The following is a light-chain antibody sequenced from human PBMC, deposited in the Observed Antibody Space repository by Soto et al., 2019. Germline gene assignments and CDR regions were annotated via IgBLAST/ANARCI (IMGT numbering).Light chain of an antibody. CDR3: QQYGDSRWT. Sequence: LTQSPSSLSASVGDRVTITCRASQGISSALAWYQQKPGQAPRLLIYSASHRATGIPDRFSGSESGTDFTLTISRLEPEDFAVYYCQQYGDSRWTFGQGTKVDIK. CDR2: SAS. V-gene: IGKV3-20*01. J-gene: IGKJ1*01. CDR1: QGISSA.